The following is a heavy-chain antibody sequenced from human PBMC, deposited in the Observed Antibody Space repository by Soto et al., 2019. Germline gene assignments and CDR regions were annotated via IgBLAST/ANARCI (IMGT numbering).Heavy chain of an antibody. CDR3: ARRYYYDTSGYYWDYFDY. Sequence: QVQLQESGPGLVKPSETLSLTCGVSGGSISNNNWWSWVRQSPGKGLEWVGEIYHSRSTNYNPSLKSRVTISIDKSKNQFYMNLNSVTAADTAVYYCARRYYYDTSGYYWDYFDYWGQGALVTISS. CDR1: GGSISNNNW. CDR2: IYHSRST. J-gene: IGHJ4*02. V-gene: IGHV4-4*02. D-gene: IGHD3-22*01.